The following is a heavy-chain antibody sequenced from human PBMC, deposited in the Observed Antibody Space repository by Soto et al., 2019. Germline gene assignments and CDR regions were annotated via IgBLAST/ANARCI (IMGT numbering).Heavy chain of an antibody. CDR3: AKARCSGKSRYCPDY. D-gene: IGHD2-15*01. CDR2: ISGSGGSP. Sequence: PGGSLRLSCAASGFTFNSYTMAWVRQAPGKGLEWVSSISGSGGSPSYADAVQGRFTISRDNSRNTLSLQMNSLRAEDTATYYCAKARCSGKSRYCPDYWGHGSLVTVSS. CDR1: GFTFNSYT. J-gene: IGHJ4*01. V-gene: IGHV3-23*01.